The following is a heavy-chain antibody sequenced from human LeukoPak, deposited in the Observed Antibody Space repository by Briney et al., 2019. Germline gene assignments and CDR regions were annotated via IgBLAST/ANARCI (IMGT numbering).Heavy chain of an antibody. J-gene: IGHJ4*02. CDR1: GFTFTTYW. CDR3: AREGVQLWLSFDY. V-gene: IGHV3-74*01. Sequence: PPGGSLRLSCAACGFTFTTYWMHWVRQAPGKGLVWVSHINSDGSITSYADSVKGRFTISRDNAKNTLYLQMNSLRAEDTAVYYCAREGVQLWLSFDYWGQGTLVTVSS. CDR2: INSDGSIT. D-gene: IGHD5-18*01.